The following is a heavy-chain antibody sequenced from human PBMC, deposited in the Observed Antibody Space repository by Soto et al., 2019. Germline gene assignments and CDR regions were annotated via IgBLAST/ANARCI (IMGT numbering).Heavy chain of an antibody. CDR3: ARARYSSSWERFDY. V-gene: IGHV1-69*19. J-gene: IGHJ4*02. CDR1: GGTFSTYA. D-gene: IGHD6-13*01. CDR2: IIPMSGSP. Sequence: QVQLVQSGAEVKKPGSSVKVSCTASGGTFSTYAINWVRQAPGQGLEWLGGIIPMSGSPNYAQKFQGRVTITADESTSTDYMELSSLRSADTAIYYCARARYSSSWERFDYWGQGTLVTVSS.